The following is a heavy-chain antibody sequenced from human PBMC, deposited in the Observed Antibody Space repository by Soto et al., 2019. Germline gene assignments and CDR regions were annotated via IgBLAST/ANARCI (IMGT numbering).Heavy chain of an antibody. CDR3: TRSRRSLLMVYGFGGMDV. CDR1: GFTVTSHA. J-gene: IGHJ6*02. CDR2: ISGSGDGT. V-gene: IGHV3-23*01. Sequence: EVQLLESGGGVVQRGGSLRLSCAASGFTVTSHAMSWVRQAPGKGLEWVSSISGSGDGTYYGDSVKGRFTISRDRSSSTLYLEMKNLTGEDTAVYFCTRSRRSLLMVYGFGGMDVWGQGTTVTVSS. D-gene: IGHD2-8*01.